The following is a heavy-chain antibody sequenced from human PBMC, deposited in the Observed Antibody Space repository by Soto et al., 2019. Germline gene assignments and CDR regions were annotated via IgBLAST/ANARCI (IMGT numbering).Heavy chain of an antibody. CDR3: ARLGLETNDRTDAFDI. CDR2: IIPIFGTA. D-gene: IGHD1-1*01. CDR1: GGTFSSYA. V-gene: IGHV1-69*13. Sequence: ASVKVSCKASGGTFSSYAINWVRQAPGQGLEWMGGIIPIFGTANYAQKFQGRVTITADESTSTAYMELSSLRSEDTAVYYCARLGLETNDRTDAFDIWGQGTLVTVSS. J-gene: IGHJ3*02.